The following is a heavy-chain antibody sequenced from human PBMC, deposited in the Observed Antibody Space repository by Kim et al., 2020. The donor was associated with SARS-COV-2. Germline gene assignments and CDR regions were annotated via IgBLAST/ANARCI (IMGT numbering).Heavy chain of an antibody. Sequence: GGSLRLSCAASGFTFSSYAMHWVRQAPGKGLEWVAVISYDGSNKYYADSVKGRFTISRDNTKNTLYLQMNILRAEDTAVYSCARDWDDYDCYYYGMDVWGQGTTVTVSS. V-gene: IGHV3-30-3*01. CDR3: ARDWDDYDCYYYGMDV. CDR1: GFTFSSYA. D-gene: IGHD4-17*01. J-gene: IGHJ6*02. CDR2: ISYDGSNK.